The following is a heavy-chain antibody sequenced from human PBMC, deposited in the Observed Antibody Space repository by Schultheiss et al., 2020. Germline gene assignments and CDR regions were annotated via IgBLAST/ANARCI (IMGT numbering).Heavy chain of an antibody. CDR1: GFTFSSYS. V-gene: IGHV3-21*03. J-gene: IGHJ6*02. D-gene: IGHD1-1*01. Sequence: GGSLRLSCAASGFTFSSYSMNWVRQAPGKGLEWVSSISSSSSYIYYADSVKGRFTISRDDSKQTLYLQMNSLKTEDTAVYYCARCTIRSYGMDVWGQGTTVTVSS. CDR2: ISSSSSYI. CDR3: ARCTIRSYGMDV.